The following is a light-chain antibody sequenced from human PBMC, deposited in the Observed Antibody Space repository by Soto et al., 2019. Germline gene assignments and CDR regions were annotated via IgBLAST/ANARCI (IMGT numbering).Light chain of an antibody. Sequence: EIVLTQSSATLSLSPGEGVTLSCRASQTVPSRIAWYQQKPGQAPRLLIYGASTRATGVPDRFSGTGSGTEFTLTISSLKSEDYGVYYCQQYKSWPPITFGQGTRLEI. V-gene: IGKV3-15*01. CDR1: QTVPSR. J-gene: IGKJ5*01. CDR3: QQYKSWPPIT. CDR2: GAS.